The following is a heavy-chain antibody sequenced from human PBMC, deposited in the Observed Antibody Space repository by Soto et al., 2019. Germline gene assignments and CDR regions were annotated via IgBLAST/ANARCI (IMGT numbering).Heavy chain of an antibody. CDR1: GDTFSFYT. V-gene: IGHV1-69*02. Sequence: QVQLVQSGTEVKKPGSSVKVSCKASGDTFSFYTINWVRQAPGLGLEWVGRINPIVSMSNYAQKFQGRASXTXDXPTSTAYMELRSLRSDDTAMYFCAASYGSGYRAFDYWGQGALVIVSS. D-gene: IGHD3-10*01. CDR3: AASYGSGYRAFDY. J-gene: IGHJ4*02. CDR2: INPIVSMS.